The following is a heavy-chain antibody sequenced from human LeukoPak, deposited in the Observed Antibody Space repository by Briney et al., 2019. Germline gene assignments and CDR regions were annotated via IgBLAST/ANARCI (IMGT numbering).Heavy chain of an antibody. CDR1: GFTFSSYL. V-gene: IGHV3-7*03. D-gene: IGHD2-2*01. Sequence: PGGSLRLSCAASGFTFSSYLMSWVRQAPGKGLEWVANIKRYGSEIYYVDSVKGRFTISRDNAKNSLYMQMNSLRAEETAVYYCARGEYQLPVDYWGQGTLVTVSS. CDR2: IKRYGSEI. CDR3: ARGEYQLPVDY. J-gene: IGHJ4*02.